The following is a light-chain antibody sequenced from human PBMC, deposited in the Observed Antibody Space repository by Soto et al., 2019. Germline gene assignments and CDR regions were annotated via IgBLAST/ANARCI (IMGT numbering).Light chain of an antibody. Sequence: EMVMTQSPATLSVSPGERATLSCRASQSVSSSLAWYQQKPGQAPRLLIYGAPSRATGIPDRFRGGASGTDFPLTISSLQLDDFATYYCQQSYSTPITFGQGTRLEI. CDR3: QQSYSTPIT. CDR1: QSVSSS. CDR2: GAP. V-gene: IGKV3D-15*01. J-gene: IGKJ5*01.